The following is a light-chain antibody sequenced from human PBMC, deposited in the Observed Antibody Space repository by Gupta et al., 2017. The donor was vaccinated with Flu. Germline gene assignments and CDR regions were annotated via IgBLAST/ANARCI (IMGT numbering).Light chain of an antibody. CDR1: QGIDSH. CDR2: ETS. CDR3: QQVKSYPLT. V-gene: IGKV1-9*01. J-gene: IGKJ4*01. Sequence: DLQLTQSPYFLSASVGDRVIITCRASQGIDSHLVWYQKKPGKAPKPLIYETSTLQSGVPSRFSGSGSGTEFTLTITSLQPEDFATYYCQQVKSYPLTFGGGTKVEIK.